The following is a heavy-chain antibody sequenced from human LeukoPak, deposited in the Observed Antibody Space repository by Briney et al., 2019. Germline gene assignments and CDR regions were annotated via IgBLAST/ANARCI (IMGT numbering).Heavy chain of an antibody. D-gene: IGHD6-19*01. J-gene: IGHJ4*02. Sequence: GGSLRLSCAASEFTFRTYSMNWVRQAPGKGLEWVSYIDTTSSTIYYADSVKGRFTISRDNSKNTLYLQMNSLRAEDTAVYYCARAPIAVAGTIQYYFDYWGQGTLVTVSS. V-gene: IGHV3-48*01. CDR3: ARAPIAVAGTIQYYFDY. CDR2: IDTTSSTI. CDR1: EFTFRTYS.